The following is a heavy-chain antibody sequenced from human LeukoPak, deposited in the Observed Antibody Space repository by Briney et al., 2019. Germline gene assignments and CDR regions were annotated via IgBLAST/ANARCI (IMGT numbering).Heavy chain of an antibody. CDR1: GDSVSANSAT. CDR2: TYYRSKWYR. V-gene: IGHV6-1*01. CDR3: ARDSDAFDI. Sequence: PSQTLSLTCAISGDSVSANSATWNWIRQSPSRGLEWLGRTYYRSKWYRDYAVSVKSRITITPDSSKNHFSLQLNSVTPEDTALYYCARDSDAFDIWGQGTMVTVSS. J-gene: IGHJ3*02.